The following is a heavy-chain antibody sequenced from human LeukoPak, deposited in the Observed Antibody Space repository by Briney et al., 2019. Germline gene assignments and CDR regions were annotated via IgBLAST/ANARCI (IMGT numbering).Heavy chain of an antibody. CDR3: ARVAGIQVWLYPDQ. V-gene: IGHV3-64*01. J-gene: IGHJ4*02. CDR2: ISSNGGST. CDR1: GFTFSSYA. Sequence: GGSLRLSCAASGFTFSSYAMHWVRQAPGKGLEYVSAISSNGGSTYYANSVKGRFTISRDNSKNTLYLQMGSLRAEDMAVYYCARVAGIQVWLYPDQWGQGTLVTVSS. D-gene: IGHD5-18*01.